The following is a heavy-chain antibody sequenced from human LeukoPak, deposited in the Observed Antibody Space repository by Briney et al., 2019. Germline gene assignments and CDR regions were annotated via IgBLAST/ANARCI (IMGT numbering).Heavy chain of an antibody. D-gene: IGHD4-11*01. CDR2: IYTSGST. CDR1: GGSISSYY. Sequence: SEALSLTCTVSGGSISSYYWSWIRQPPGKGLEWIGRIYTSGSTNYNPSLKSRVTMSVDTSKNQFSLKLSSVTAADTAVYYCARGVWYYSNSGYFDYWGQGTLVTVSS. J-gene: IGHJ4*02. CDR3: ARGVWYYSNSGYFDY. V-gene: IGHV4-4*07.